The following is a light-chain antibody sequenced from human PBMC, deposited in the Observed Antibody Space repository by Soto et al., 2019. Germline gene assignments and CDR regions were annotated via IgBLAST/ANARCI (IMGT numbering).Light chain of an antibody. V-gene: IGLV2-14*01. Sequence: QSALTQPPSVSGSPGQSITISCTGTSSDVGGYNYVSWYQQHPGKAPKLMLYEVSNRPSGISNRFSGSKSGNTASLTISGLQAEDEADYYCSSYTSSSTLCVFGTGTKVTVL. CDR3: SSYTSSSTLCV. CDR2: EVS. CDR1: SSDVGGYNY. J-gene: IGLJ1*01.